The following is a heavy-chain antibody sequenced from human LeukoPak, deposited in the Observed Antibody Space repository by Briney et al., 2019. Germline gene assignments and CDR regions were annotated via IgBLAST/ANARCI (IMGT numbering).Heavy chain of an antibody. CDR3: ARDIHTSDWTKFDY. Sequence: PSQTLSLTCNVSGGSISSGSYYWSWIRQPAGKGQEWIGRIYSSGRTNYNPSLKSRVTISVDTSKNQFSLNLSSVTATDTAVYYCARDIHTSDWTKFDYWGQGTLVTVSS. CDR2: IYSSGRT. D-gene: IGHD6-19*01. V-gene: IGHV4-61*02. J-gene: IGHJ4*02. CDR1: GGSISSGSYY.